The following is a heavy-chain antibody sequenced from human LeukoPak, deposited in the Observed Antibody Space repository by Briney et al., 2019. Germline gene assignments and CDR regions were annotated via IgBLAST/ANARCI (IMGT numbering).Heavy chain of an antibody. CDR3: ARGRIAAAGSQYFDY. V-gene: IGHV4-61*02. J-gene: IGHJ4*02. Sequence: PWETLSLTCTVSGGSISSGSYYWSWIRQPAGKGLEWIGRIYTSGSTNYNPSLKSRVTISVDTSKNQFSLKLSSVTAADTAVYYCARGRIAAAGSQYFDYWGQGTLVTVSS. D-gene: IGHD6-13*01. CDR2: IYTSGST. CDR1: GGSISSGSYY.